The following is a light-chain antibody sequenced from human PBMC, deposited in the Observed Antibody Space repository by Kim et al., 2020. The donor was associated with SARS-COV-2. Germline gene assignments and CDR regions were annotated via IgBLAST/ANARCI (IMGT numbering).Light chain of an antibody. CDR2: QDT. V-gene: IGLV3-1*01. CDR3: QAWDRSIGV. CDR1: KLGDKY. Sequence: VSPGQTASITCSGDKLGDKYACWYQQKPGQSPVLVIYQDTKRPSGIPERFSGSNSGNTATLTISGTQAMDEADYYCQAWDRSIGVFGGGTQLTVL. J-gene: IGLJ2*01.